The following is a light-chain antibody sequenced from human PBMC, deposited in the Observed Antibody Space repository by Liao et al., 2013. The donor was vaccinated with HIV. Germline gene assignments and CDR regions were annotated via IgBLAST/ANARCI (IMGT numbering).Light chain of an antibody. V-gene: IGLV3-21*04. CDR3: QVSDHGNNHWV. CDR2: YDF. CDR1: NIGSKS. J-gene: IGLJ3*02. Sequence: SYELTQTPSVSVAPGKTATVTCGGSNIGSKSVHWYQQKPGQAPLLVIEYDFGRPSGIPERFSGSNSGNTATLTISSVEAGDEADYYCQVSDHGNNHWVFGGGTKLTVL.